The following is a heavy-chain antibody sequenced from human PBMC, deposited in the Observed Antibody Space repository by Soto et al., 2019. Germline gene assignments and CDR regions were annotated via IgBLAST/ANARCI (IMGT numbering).Heavy chain of an antibody. CDR3: AREPTTVTNYYYYALDV. V-gene: IGHV4-61*01. D-gene: IGHD4-17*01. J-gene: IGHJ6*02. Sequence: QVQLQESGPGLVKPSETLSLTCTVSGGSVSSGSYYWSWIRQPPGKGLEWTGYIYYSGSTNYNPSLKSRVTISVDTSKNQFSLKLSSVTAADTAVYYCAREPTTVTNYYYYALDVWGQGTTVTVSS. CDR2: IYYSGST. CDR1: GGSVSSGSYY.